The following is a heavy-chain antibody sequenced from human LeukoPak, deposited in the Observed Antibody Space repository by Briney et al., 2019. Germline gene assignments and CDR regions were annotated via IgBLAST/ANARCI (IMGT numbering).Heavy chain of an antibody. CDR1: GFTFSEHY. CDR2: VSNSDSNR. V-gene: IGHV3-11*01. D-gene: IGHD6-6*01. Sequence: PGGSLRLSCAASGFTFSEHYMTGLRQAPGKGLEWISDVSNSDSNRAYADSVKGRFTISRDNAKNSLYLQMNSLRAEDTAVYYCVRTARLMDYWGQGALVTVSS. J-gene: IGHJ4*02. CDR3: VRTARLMDY.